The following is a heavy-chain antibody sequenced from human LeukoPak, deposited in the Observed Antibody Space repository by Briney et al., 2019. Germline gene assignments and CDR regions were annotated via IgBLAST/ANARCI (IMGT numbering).Heavy chain of an antibody. CDR3: AISRLNYDILTGYYHDAFDI. CDR2: IIPIYGTA. D-gene: IGHD3-9*01. CDR1: GGTFSSYA. V-gene: IGHV1-69*13. J-gene: IGHJ3*02. Sequence: ASVKVSCKASGGTFSSYAISWVRQAPGQGLDWMGGIIPIYGTANYAQKFQGRVTITADESTSTAYMELSSLRSEDTAVYYCAISRLNYDILTGYYHDAFDIWGQGTMVTVSS.